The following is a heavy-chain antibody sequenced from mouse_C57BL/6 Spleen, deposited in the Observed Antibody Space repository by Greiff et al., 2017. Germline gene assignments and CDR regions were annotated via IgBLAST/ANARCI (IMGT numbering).Heavy chain of an antibody. Sequence: VQLKESGPGLVKPSQSLSLTCSVTGYSITSGYYWNWIRQFPGNKLEWMGYISYDGSNNYNPSLKNRISITRDTSKNQFFLKLNSVTTEDTATYYCARDGTVVAGDYWGQGTSVTVSS. CDR2: ISYDGSN. J-gene: IGHJ4*01. D-gene: IGHD1-1*01. CDR1: GYSITSGYY. V-gene: IGHV3-6*01. CDR3: ARDGTVVAGDY.